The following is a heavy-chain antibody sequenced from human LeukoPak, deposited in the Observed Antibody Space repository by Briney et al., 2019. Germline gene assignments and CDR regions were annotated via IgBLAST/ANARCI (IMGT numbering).Heavy chain of an antibody. V-gene: IGHV1-8*01. CDR1: GYTFTSYD. CDR3: ARVRSIAARREKKTNWFNR. D-gene: IGHD6-6*01. J-gene: IGHJ5*02. CDR2: MNPNSGNT. Sequence: GASVKLSCKASGYTFTSYDINWVRQATGQGLEWMGWMNPNSGNTGYAQKFQGRVTMTRNTSISTAYMELSSLRSEDTAVYYCARVRSIAARREKKTNWFNRWGEGTLDTVSS.